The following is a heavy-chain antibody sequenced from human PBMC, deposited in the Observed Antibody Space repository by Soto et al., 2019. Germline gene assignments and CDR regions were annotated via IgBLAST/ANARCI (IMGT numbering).Heavy chain of an antibody. Sequence: TLVTKSLTCTVVYGTIRSLCYYWSRIKKPPGKGLEWIGEIYHSGSTNYNPSLKSRVTISVDKSKNQFSLKLSSVTAADTAVYYCARNKARYYSGSGSSPLFHYWGQGPLVTVSS. V-gene: IGHV4-39*07. CDR2: IYHSGST. D-gene: IGHD3-10*01. CDR3: ARNKARYYSGSGSSPLFHY. CDR1: YGTIRSLCYY. J-gene: IGHJ4*02.